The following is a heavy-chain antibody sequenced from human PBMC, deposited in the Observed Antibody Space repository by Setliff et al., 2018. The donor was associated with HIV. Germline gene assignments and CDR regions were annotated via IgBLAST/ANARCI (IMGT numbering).Heavy chain of an antibody. V-gene: IGHV1-69*05. Sequence: SVKVSCKASGGTFSSYAIYWVRQAPGQGLEWMGGIIPIFGTANYAQKFQGRVTITTDESTSTAYMELSSLRSEDTAVYYCARATYGDYEGYDGDDAFDIWGQGTMVTVSS. J-gene: IGHJ3*02. CDR2: IIPIFGTA. D-gene: IGHD4-17*01. CDR1: GGTFSSYA. CDR3: ARATYGDYEGYDGDDAFDI.